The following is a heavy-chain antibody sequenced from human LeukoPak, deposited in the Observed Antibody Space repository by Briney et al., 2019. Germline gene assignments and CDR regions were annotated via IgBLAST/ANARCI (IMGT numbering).Heavy chain of an antibody. Sequence: SETLSLTCSVSGGSISSTTYYWGWIRQPPGKGLEWIGSMSFIGSTYYNPSLKSRVTISVHMSKNHFSLKLSSVTAADTAVYYCTRGKPETVFDSWGRGTLVTVSS. CDR2: MSFIGST. CDR3: TRGKPETVFDS. V-gene: IGHV4-39*02. CDR1: GGSISSTTYY. J-gene: IGHJ4*01.